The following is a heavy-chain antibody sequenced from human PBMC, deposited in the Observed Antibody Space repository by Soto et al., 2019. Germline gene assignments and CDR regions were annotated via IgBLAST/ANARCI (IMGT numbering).Heavy chain of an antibody. J-gene: IGHJ5*02. CDR1: GFTFSSYW. Sequence: EVQLVVSGGGLVQPGGSLRLSCAASGFTFSSYWMHWVRQAPGKGLVWVSRINSDGSSTSYADSVKGRFTISRDNAKNTLYLQMNSLRAEDTAVYYCATNTAMVSLNNWFDPWGQGTLVTVSS. CDR2: INSDGSST. CDR3: ATNTAMVSLNNWFDP. V-gene: IGHV3-74*01. D-gene: IGHD5-18*01.